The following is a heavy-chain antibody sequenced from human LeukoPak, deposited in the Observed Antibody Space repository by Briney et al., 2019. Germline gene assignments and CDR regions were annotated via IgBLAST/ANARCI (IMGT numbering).Heavy chain of an antibody. V-gene: IGHV1-69*05. J-gene: IGHJ5*02. CDR1: GGTFSSYA. D-gene: IGHD2-2*01. CDR3: ARNRGGPRYCSSTSCYRSWFDP. Sequence: GASVKVSCKVSGGTFSSYAISWVRQAPGQGLEWMGGIIPIFGTANYAQKFQGGVTITTDESTSTAYMELSSLRSEDTAVYYCARNRGGPRYCSSTSCYRSWFDPWGQGTLVTVSS. CDR2: IIPIFGTA.